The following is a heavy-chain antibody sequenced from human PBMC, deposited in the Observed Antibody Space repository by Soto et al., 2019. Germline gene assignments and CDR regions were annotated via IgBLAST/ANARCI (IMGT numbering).Heavy chain of an antibody. D-gene: IGHD1-1*01. CDR2: IYHTGST. V-gene: IGHV4-31*03. Sequence: LSLTCSVSGGSISTVGHYWTWIRQPPGKGLEWIGSIYHTGSTYYSKSLRSRLTMSVDTPKSQFSLRLSSVTAADTAVYYCARATGTLRSRNCDYWGQGSLVTVSS. J-gene: IGHJ4*02. CDR3: ARATGTLRSRNCDY. CDR1: GGSISTVGHY.